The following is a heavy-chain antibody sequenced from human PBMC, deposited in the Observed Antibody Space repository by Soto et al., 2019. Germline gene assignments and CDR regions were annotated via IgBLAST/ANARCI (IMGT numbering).Heavy chain of an antibody. D-gene: IGHD6-13*01. V-gene: IGHV4-30-4*01. CDR2: IYYSGNT. CDR1: GGSIGSGYYY. CDR3: AREYSSSWYRWFDP. J-gene: IGHJ5*02. Sequence: SETLSLTCSVSGGSIGSGYYYWSWIRQPPGKGLEWIGNIYYSGNTYYNPSLKSRLIISIDTSKNQFSLKVGSVTAADTAVYYCAREYSSSWYRWFDPWGQGTLVTVSS.